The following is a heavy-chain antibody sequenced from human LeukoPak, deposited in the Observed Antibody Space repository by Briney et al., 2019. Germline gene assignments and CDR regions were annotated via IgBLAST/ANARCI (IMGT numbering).Heavy chain of an antibody. CDR3: AKGGGSGSYPPGY. CDR2: ISGSGGST. J-gene: IGHJ4*02. Sequence: GGSLRLSCAASGFTFSSYAMSWVRQAPGKGLEWVSAISGSGGSTYYADSVKGRFTISRDDSKNTLYLQMNSLRAEDTAVYYCAKGGGSGSYPPGYWGQGTLVTVSS. CDR1: GFTFSSYA. V-gene: IGHV3-23*01. D-gene: IGHD3-10*01.